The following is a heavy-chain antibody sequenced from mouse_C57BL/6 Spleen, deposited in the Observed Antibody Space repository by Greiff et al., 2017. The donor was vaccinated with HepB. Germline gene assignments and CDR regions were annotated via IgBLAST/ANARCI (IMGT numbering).Heavy chain of an antibody. CDR2: IYPRSGNT. Sequence: VQLQQSGAELARPGASVKLSCKASGYTFTSYGISWVKQRTGQGLEWIGEIYPRSGNTYYNEKFKGKATLTADKSSSTAYMELRSLTSEDSAVYFCASNLYWGQGTLVTVSA. CDR1: GYTFTSYG. J-gene: IGHJ3*01. V-gene: IGHV1-81*01. CDR3: ASNLY.